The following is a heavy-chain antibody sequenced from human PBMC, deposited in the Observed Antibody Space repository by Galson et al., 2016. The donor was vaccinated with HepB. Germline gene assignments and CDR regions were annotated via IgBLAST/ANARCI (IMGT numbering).Heavy chain of an antibody. V-gene: IGHV1-2*02. D-gene: IGHD5-12*01. CDR2: INPNSGGST. Sequence: SVKVSCKASGYTFTGYYMHWVRQAPGQGLEWMGWINPNSGGSTNYAQKFQGRVTMTRDTSTSTVYMELSSLRSEDTAVYYCTRDGFWGQGTLVTVSS. CDR1: GYTFTGYY. CDR3: TRDGF. J-gene: IGHJ4*02.